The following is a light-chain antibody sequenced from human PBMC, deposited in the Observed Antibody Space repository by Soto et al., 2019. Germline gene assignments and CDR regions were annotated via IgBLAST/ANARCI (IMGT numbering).Light chain of an antibody. Sequence: EILLTQSPGTLSLSRGEISTLXXRSSQSFNSIYLAWYQQKPGQPPRLXIYGASSRATGIPDRFSGSGAGTDFTLTISRLEPEDFAVYYCQQRSNWPPTFGQGTKVDIK. CDR2: GAS. CDR3: QQRSNWPPT. V-gene: IGKV3D-20*02. CDR1: QSFNSIY. J-gene: IGKJ1*01.